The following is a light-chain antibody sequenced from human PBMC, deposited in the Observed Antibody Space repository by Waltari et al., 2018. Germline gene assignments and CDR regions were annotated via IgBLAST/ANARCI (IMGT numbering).Light chain of an antibody. CDR2: DSS. CDR1: QSIDNF. Sequence: EIVLTKSPATLSLAPGERTHPYCRASQSIDNFLPGYQQKPGQAPRLLIYDSSNRATDIPARFSGSGSGTDFTLTISSLEPEDFAVYYCQQRSGWPPTFGGGTKVDI. CDR3: QQRSGWPPT. V-gene: IGKV3-11*01. J-gene: IGKJ4*01.